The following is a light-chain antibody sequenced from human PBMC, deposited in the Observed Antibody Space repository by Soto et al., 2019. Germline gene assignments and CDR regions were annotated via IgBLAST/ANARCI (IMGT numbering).Light chain of an antibody. Sequence: DIQMTQSPSTLSASVKDSVTITCRASQSISNWLAWYQQKPGKAPNLLIYQASVLESGVPSRFSGSGSGTEFTPTISGLQPDDFATYYCQQYDGYPWTFGQGTKVDIK. V-gene: IGKV1-5*03. CDR3: QQYDGYPWT. J-gene: IGKJ1*01. CDR2: QAS. CDR1: QSISNW.